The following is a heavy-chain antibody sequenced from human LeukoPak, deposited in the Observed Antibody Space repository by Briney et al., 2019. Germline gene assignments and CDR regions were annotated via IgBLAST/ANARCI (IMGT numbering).Heavy chain of an antibody. CDR3: ARGPEVGYFDWLLPTNIYYFDY. V-gene: IGHV1-2*04. CDR1: GYTFTGYY. CDR2: INPNSGGT. J-gene: IGHJ4*02. Sequence: GASVKVSCKASGYTFTGYYMHWVRQAPGQGLEWMGWINPNSGGTNYAQKFQGWVTMTTDTSTSTAYMELRSLRSDDTAVYYCARGPEVGYFDWLLPTNIYYFDYWGQGTLVTVSS. D-gene: IGHD3-9*01.